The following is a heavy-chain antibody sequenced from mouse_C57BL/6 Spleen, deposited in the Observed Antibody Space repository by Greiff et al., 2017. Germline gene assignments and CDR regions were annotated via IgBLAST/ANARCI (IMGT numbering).Heavy chain of an antibody. D-gene: IGHD1-1*01. Sequence: QVQLQQPGAELVRPGSSVKLSCKASGYTFTSYWMHWVKQRPIQGLEWIGNIDPSDSETHYNQKFKDKATLTVDKSSSTAYMQLSSLTSEDSAVYYCARVTTVKGFDYWGQGTTLTVSS. V-gene: IGHV1-52*01. CDR1: GYTFTSYW. CDR3: ARVTTVKGFDY. J-gene: IGHJ2*01. CDR2: IDPSDSET.